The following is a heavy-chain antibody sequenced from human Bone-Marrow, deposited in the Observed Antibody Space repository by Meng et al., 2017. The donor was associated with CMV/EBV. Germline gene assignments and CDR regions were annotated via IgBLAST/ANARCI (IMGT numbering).Heavy chain of an antibody. V-gene: IGHV3-30*02. CDR2: IRYDGSNK. CDR1: GFTFSSYG. Sequence: GESLKISCAASGFTFSSYGMHWVRQAPGKGLEWVAFIRYDGSNKYYADSVKGRFTISRDDSKNTLYLQMNSLRAEDTAVYYCARARIAAVGAEVDYWGQGTLVTVSS. D-gene: IGHD6-13*01. CDR3: ARARIAAVGAEVDY. J-gene: IGHJ4*02.